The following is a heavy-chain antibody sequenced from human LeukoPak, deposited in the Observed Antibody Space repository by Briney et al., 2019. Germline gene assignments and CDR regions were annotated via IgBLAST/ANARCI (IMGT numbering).Heavy chain of an antibody. CDR2: IRSTTDT. Sequence: VGSLKLSCEASGFTFSGSAMHWVRQASGKGLEWVGRIRSTTDTAYAASVKGSFTISRDDSKNTAYLQMTSLKTEDTAVYYCARLRHSNRDHYYYSGMDLGGQGTGVTVS. J-gene: IGHJ6*02. D-gene: IGHD2-2*01. V-gene: IGHV3-73*01. CDR1: GFTFSGSA. CDR3: ARLRHSNRDHYYYSGMDL.